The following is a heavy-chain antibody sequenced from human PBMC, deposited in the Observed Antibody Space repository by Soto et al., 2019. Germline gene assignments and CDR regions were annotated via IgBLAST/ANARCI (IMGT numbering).Heavy chain of an antibody. CDR3: AVVDSTGNWFDP. D-gene: IGHD6-25*01. CDR1: GGSISSSSYY. Sequence: PSETLSLTCTVSGGSISSSSYYRGWIRQPPGKGLEWIGSMYYSGTTYYNPSLKSRVTISVDTSKNQFTLKLISVTAADTAVYYCAVVDSTGNWFDPWGEGALVTVSS. J-gene: IGHJ5*02. V-gene: IGHV4-39*01. CDR2: MYYSGTT.